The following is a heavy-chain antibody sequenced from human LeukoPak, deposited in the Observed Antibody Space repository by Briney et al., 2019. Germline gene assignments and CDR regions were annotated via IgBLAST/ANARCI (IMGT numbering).Heavy chain of an antibody. CDR3: ARRSGDYFDY. D-gene: IGHD4-17*01. Sequence: PSETLSLTCTVSGGSISSSSYYWGWIRQPPGKGLEWIGNIYYSGSPYYKPSLKSRVTISVDTSKNQFSLKPSSVTAADTAVYYCARRSGDYFDYWGQGTLVTVSS. CDR1: GGSISSSSYY. J-gene: IGHJ4*02. V-gene: IGHV4-39*01. CDR2: IYYSGSP.